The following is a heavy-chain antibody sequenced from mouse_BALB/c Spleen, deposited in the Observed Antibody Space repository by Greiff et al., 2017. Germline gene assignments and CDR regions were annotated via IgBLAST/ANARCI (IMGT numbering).Heavy chain of an antibody. D-gene: IGHD2-3*01. CDR1: GFTFSDYY. Sequence: EVKVVESGGGLVKPGGSLKLSCAASGFTFSDYYMYWVRQTPERRLEWVATISDGGSYTYYPDSVKGRFTISRDNAKNNLYLQMSSLKSEDTAMYYCAREGGLYDGYPYAMDYWGQGTSVTVSS. V-gene: IGHV5-4*02. J-gene: IGHJ4*01. CDR2: ISDGGSYT. CDR3: AREGGLYDGYPYAMDY.